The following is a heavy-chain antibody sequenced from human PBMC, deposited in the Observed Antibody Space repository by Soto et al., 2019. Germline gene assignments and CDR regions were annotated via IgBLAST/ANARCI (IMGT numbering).Heavy chain of an antibody. J-gene: IGHJ5*02. D-gene: IGHD6-19*01. CDR1: GYTFTSYD. V-gene: IGHV1-8*01. Sequence: ASVKVSCKASGYTFTSYDINWVRQATGQGLEWMGWMNPNSGNTGYAQKFQGRVTMTRNTSISTAYMELGSLRSEDTAVYYCARGAFSGWSDLFVPWGQGTLVTVSS. CDR3: ARGAFSGWSDLFVP. CDR2: MNPNSGNT.